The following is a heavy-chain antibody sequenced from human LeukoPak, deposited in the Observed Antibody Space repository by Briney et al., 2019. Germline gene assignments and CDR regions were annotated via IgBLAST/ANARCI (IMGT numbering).Heavy chain of an antibody. CDR1: GYTFTGYY. CDR3: ARALMSSIAARSVDY. D-gene: IGHD6-6*01. V-gene: IGHV1-2*02. Sequence: GASVKVSCKASGYTFTGYYMHWVRQAPGQGLEWMGWINPNSGGTNYAQKFQGRVTMTRDTSISTAYMELSRLRSDDMAVYYCARALMSSIAARSVDYWGQGTLVTVSS. CDR2: INPNSGGT. J-gene: IGHJ4*02.